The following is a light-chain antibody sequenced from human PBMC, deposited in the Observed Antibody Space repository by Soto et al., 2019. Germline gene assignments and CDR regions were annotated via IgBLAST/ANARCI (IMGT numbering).Light chain of an antibody. Sequence: DIQMTQSPSSLSASVGDRVTITCRASQSISIYLNWYQQKPGKAPNLLIYAASSLQSGVPSRFNGSGSGTNFTLSISSLQPEDFATYYCQQSYSTPLYTFGQGTKLEIK. CDR2: AAS. V-gene: IGKV1-39*01. CDR1: QSISIY. CDR3: QQSYSTPLYT. J-gene: IGKJ2*01.